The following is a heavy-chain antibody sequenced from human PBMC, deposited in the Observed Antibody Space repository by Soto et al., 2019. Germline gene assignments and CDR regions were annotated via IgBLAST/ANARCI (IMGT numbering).Heavy chain of an antibody. CDR2: IRSKTDGGAT. CDR3: TRTRPGTNVFGY. Sequence: GGSLRLSCAASGITLSNAWMNWVRQAPGKGLEWVGRIRSKTDGGATEYAAPVKGRFTFSRDDSENTLYLQMSGLKTEDTALYYCTRTRPGTNVFGYWGQGTMVTVSS. D-gene: IGHD6-13*01. V-gene: IGHV3-15*01. CDR1: GITLSNAW. J-gene: IGHJ3*01.